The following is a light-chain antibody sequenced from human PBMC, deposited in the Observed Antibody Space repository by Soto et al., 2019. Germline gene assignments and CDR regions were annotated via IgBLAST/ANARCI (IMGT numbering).Light chain of an antibody. Sequence: DIQMTQSPSSVSASVGDRVTITCRASQGISSWLAWYQQKPGKAPKGLIYAASSLQSGVPLRFSCSGSATDFTLTISSLQPEDFAAHYRQQANCFPFTFGPGTKVDIK. V-gene: IGKV1-12*01. CDR2: AAS. CDR3: QQANCFPFT. CDR1: QGISSW. J-gene: IGKJ3*01.